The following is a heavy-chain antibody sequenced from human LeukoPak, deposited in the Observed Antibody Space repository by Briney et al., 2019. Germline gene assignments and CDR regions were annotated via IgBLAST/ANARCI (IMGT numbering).Heavy chain of an antibody. D-gene: IGHD2/OR15-2a*01. CDR1: GYTFTSYN. V-gene: IGHV1-8*01. CDR2: MNPNSGNT. J-gene: IGHJ6*03. Sequence: GASVKVSCKASGYTFTSYNINWVRQATGQGLEWMGWMNPNSGNTGYAQKFQGRVTMTRNTSISTAYMELSSLRSEDTAVYYCARWPAFLYYYYMDVWGKGTTVTVSS. CDR3: ARWPAFLYYYYMDV.